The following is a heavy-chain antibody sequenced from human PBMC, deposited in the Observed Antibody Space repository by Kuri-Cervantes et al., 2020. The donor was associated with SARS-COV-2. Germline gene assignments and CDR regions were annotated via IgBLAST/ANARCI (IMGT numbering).Heavy chain of an antibody. D-gene: IGHD6-13*01. CDR1: GGSFSGYY. CDR3: ASPPMEQLVEGGLEYFQH. V-gene: IGHV4-34*01. J-gene: IGHJ1*01. CDR2: INHSGST. Sequence: GSLRLSCAVYGGSFSGYYWSWIRQPPGKGLEWIGEINHSGSTNYNPSLKSRVTISVDTSKNQFSLKLSFVTAADTAVYYCASPPMEQLVEGGLEYFQHWGQGTLVTVSS.